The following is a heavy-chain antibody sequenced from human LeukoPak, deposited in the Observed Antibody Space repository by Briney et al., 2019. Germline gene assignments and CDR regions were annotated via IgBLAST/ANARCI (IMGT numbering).Heavy chain of an antibody. D-gene: IGHD6-19*01. CDR2: MSSSSSYI. V-gene: IGHV3-21*04. Sequence: KPGGSLRLSCAASGFSFSSYNMNWVRQAPGKGLEWVSFMSSSSSYIYYADSVKGRFTISRDNSKNTLYLQMNSLRAEDTAVYYCARRSGIAVAGAFDYWGQGTLVTVSS. CDR1: GFSFSSYN. J-gene: IGHJ4*02. CDR3: ARRSGIAVAGAFDY.